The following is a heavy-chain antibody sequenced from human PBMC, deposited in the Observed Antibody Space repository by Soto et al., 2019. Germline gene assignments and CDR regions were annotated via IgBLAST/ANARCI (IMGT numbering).Heavy chain of an antibody. J-gene: IGHJ4*02. Sequence: GGSLRLSCAASGFPFTSYSMTWVRQAPGKGLEWVASISVSSDYIFYVDSVKGRFTISRDNAKNSVYLQMDSLRAEDTAVYHCVRDFDLFDFWGQGALVTVSS. CDR2: ISVSSDYI. V-gene: IGHV3-21*06. CDR3: VRDFDLFDF. CDR1: GFPFTSYS.